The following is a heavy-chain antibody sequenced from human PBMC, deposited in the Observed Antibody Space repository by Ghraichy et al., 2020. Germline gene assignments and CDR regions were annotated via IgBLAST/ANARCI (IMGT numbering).Heavy chain of an antibody. CDR3: VHIRHDNTYYE. D-gene: IGHD4-11*01. CDR1: GITFTNAW. J-gene: IGHJ4*02. V-gene: IGHV3-15*01. CDR2: IKSNPDGGAA. Sequence: GGSLRLSCAVSGITFTNAWLSWVRQAPGKGLEWIGRIKSNPDGGAADYGAPVNDRFSISRDDSQSTLYLQMNSLKVEDTGVYYCVHIRHDNTYYEWGQGTLVIVSS.